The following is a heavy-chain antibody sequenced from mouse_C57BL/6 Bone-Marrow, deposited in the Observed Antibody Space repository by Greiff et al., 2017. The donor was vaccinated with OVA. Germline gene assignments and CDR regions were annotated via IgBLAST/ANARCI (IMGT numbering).Heavy chain of an antibody. Sequence: EVKVVESGAGLVKPGGSLKLSCAASGFTFSSYAMSWVRQTPEKRLEWVAYISSGGDYIYYADTVKGRFTISRDNARNTLYLQMSSLKSEDTAMYYCTREGDYGYYFDYWGQGTTLTVSS. CDR3: TREGDYGYYFDY. CDR1: GFTFSSYA. J-gene: IGHJ2*01. V-gene: IGHV5-9-1*02. D-gene: IGHD1-1*01. CDR2: ISSGGDYI.